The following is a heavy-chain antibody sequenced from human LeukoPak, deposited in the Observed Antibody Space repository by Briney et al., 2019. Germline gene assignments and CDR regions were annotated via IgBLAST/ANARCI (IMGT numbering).Heavy chain of an antibody. D-gene: IGHD6-19*01. J-gene: IGHJ4*02. V-gene: IGHV3-30*18. CDR2: ISYDGSNK. Sequence: PGGSLRLSCAASGFTFSSYGMHWVRQAPGRGLEWVAVISYDGSNKYYADSVKGRFTISRDNSKNTLYLQMNSLRAEDTAVYYCAKSLKAYSSGWYVSDYWGQGTLVTVSS. CDR1: GFTFSSYG. CDR3: AKSLKAYSSGWYVSDY.